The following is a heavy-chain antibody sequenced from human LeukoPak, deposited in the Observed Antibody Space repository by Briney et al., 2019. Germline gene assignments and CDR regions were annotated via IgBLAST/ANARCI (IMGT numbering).Heavy chain of an antibody. V-gene: IGHV3-30*18. D-gene: IGHD3-10*01. J-gene: IGHJ5*02. CDR1: GFPFSNYG. CDR3: AKAYYGSGSPLDWVYP. CDR2: ISYDGSKK. Sequence: GGSLRLSYAASGFPFSNYGMHWVRQAPGKGLEWVAIISYDGSKKYYGDSVKGRFTISRDNSKNTLYLQMNSPRAEAAVVYYCAKAYYGSGSPLDWVYPWGQGTLVTVSS.